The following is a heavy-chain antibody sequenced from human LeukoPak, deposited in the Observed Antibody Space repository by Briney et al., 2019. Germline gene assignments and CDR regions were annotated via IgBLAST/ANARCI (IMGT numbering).Heavy chain of an antibody. CDR2: ISYSGDTI. CDR3: ARLGIITAAGSNDY. CDR1: EFTFSDYY. J-gene: IGHJ4*02. V-gene: IGHV3-11*01. Sequence: TGGSLRLSCAASEFTFSDYYMSWIRQAPGKGLEWVSYISYSGDTIYYADSVKGRFTVSRDNARNSLYLQMNSLRVEDTAVYYCARLGIITAAGSNDYWGQGTLVTVSS. D-gene: IGHD6-13*01.